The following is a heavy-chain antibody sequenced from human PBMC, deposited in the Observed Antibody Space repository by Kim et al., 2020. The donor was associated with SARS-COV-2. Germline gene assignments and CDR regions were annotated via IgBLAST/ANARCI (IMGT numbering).Heavy chain of an antibody. CDR1: GGSVSIGAYF. J-gene: IGHJ6*02. V-gene: IGHV4-61*08. D-gene: IGHD3-9*01. CDR2: IYYGGST. Sequence: SETLSLTCTVSGGSVSIGAYFWNWIRQSPGKGLEWIGYIYYGGSTDYNPSLKSRVTISLDTSKNQFSLKLSSVTAADTAVYYCARDYLRDSHYGMDVWGQGTTVTVSS. CDR3: ARDYLRDSHYGMDV.